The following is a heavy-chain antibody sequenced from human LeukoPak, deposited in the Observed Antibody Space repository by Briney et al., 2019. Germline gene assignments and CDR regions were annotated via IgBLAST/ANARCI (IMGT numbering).Heavy chain of an antibody. CDR2: ISYDGSNK. V-gene: IGHV3-30-3*01. CDR3: ARARGSVMGGRSYFDY. J-gene: IGHJ4*02. Sequence: GGSLRLSCAASGFTFSSYWMSWIRQAPGKGLEWVAVISYDGSNKYYVDSVKGRFTISRDNSKNTLYLQMNSLRAEDTAVYYCARARGSVMGGRSYFDYWGQGTLVTVSS. D-gene: IGHD3-10*01. CDR1: GFTFSSYW.